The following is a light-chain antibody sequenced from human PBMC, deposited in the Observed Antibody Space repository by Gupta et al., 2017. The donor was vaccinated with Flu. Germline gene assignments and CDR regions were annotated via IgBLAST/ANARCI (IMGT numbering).Light chain of an antibody. J-gene: IGLJ2*01. V-gene: IGLV3-1*01. CDR3: QAWDGITVV. CDR1: DLENKY. CDR2: QDS. Sequence: SPGQTASITCSGDDLENKYVCWYQQKPGQSPVLVVYQDSKRPAGIPERFSGSNSGDTATLTISGTQAMDEAEYYCQAWDGITVVFGGGTKLTVL.